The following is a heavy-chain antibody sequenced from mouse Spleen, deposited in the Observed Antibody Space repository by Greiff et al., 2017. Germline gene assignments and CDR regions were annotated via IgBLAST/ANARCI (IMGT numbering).Heavy chain of an antibody. CDR3: ARSGKGAYWYFDV. CDR2: IDPSDSYT. V-gene: IGHV1-50*01. CDR1: GYTFTSYW. Sequence: QVQLKQPGAELVKPGASVKLSCKASGYTFTSYWMQWVKQRPGQGLEWIGEIDPSDSYTNYNQKFKGKATLTVDTSSSTAYMQLSSLTSEDSAVYYCARSGKGAYWYFDVWGTGTTVTVSS. J-gene: IGHJ1*03.